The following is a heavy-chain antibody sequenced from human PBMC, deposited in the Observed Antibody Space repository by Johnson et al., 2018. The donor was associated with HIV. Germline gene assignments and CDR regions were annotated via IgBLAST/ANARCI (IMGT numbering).Heavy chain of an antibody. CDR2: ISGTGGTT. D-gene: IGHD7-27*01. CDR1: GFTFSTYG. V-gene: IGHV3-23*04. CDR3: ARGRDSTGDGGAFDI. Sequence: VQLVESGGGLVQPGGSLRMSCVASGFTFSTYGMTWVRQAPGKGLEWVSAISGTGGTTYSADSVRGRFSISRDKSKDTLYLQMSSLRAEDTAVYYCARGRDSTGDGGAFDIWGQGIMVTISS. J-gene: IGHJ3*02.